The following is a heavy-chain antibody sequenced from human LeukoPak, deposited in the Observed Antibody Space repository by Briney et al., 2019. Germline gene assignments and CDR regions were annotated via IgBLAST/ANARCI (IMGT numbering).Heavy chain of an antibody. CDR3: AKTMVRGVKGQGAFDI. V-gene: IGHV1-2*02. Sequence: ASVKVSCKASGYTCTGYYMHWVRQAPGQGLEWMGWINPNSGGTNYAQQFQGRVTMTRDTSISTAYMELSRLRSDDTAVYYCAKTMVRGVKGQGAFDIWGQGTMVTVSS. D-gene: IGHD3-10*01. J-gene: IGHJ3*02. CDR1: GYTCTGYY. CDR2: INPNSGGT.